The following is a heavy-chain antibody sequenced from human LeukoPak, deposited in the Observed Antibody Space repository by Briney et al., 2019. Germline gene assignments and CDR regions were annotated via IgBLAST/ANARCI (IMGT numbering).Heavy chain of an antibody. CDR1: GFTFSHTW. J-gene: IGHJ4*02. CDR2: TNTDGSST. D-gene: IGHD3-22*01. V-gene: IGHV3-74*01. CDR3: VPSDSSGLD. Sequence: GGSLRLSCEASGFTFSHTWMHWVRQAPGKGLVWVSRTNTDGSSTNYMDSVKGRFTISRDNAKNTIYLQMNSLRAEDTAVYYCVPSDSSGLDWGQGTLVTVSS.